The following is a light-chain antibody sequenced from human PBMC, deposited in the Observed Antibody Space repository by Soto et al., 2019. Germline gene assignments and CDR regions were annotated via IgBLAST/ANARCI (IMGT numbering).Light chain of an antibody. J-gene: IGKJ1*01. CDR1: QDIAAY. V-gene: IGKV1-12*01. CDR2: AAS. Sequence: TQSRSCVCACLGHSVSIACRSSQDIAAYLAWYQHKPGRAPELLIHAASSLQSRVPSSFSGSGSGTDFTLTISSLQPEEFAAYGCQLSYSPMMPVGQVAK. CDR3: QLSYSPMMP.